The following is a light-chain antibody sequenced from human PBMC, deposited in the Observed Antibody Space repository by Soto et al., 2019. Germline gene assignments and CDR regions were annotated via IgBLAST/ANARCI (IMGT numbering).Light chain of an antibody. CDR1: QSVSSN. CDR2: DAS. CDR3: QQHGSSPWM. Sequence: IVLTQSPGTLSLSPGERATLSCRASQSVSSNLAWYKQKPGQAPRLLIYDASSRATGIPDRFSGSGSGTEFTLTISRLEPEDFEVYYCQQHGSSPWMFGQGTKVDIK. J-gene: IGKJ1*01. V-gene: IGKV3-20*01.